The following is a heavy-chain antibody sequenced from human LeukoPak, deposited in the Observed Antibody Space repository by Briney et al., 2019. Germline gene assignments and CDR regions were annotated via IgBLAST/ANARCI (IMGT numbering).Heavy chain of an antibody. Sequence: SGGSLRLSCAASGFIFSNYWMTWVRQAPGKGLEWVAVIWYDGSNKYYADSVKGRFTISRDNSKNTLYLQMNSLRAEDTAVYYCARDYCSGGSCYSDYWGQGTLVTVSS. CDR3: ARDYCSGGSCYSDY. V-gene: IGHV3-33*08. J-gene: IGHJ4*02. CDR1: GFIFSNYW. CDR2: IWYDGSNK. D-gene: IGHD2-15*01.